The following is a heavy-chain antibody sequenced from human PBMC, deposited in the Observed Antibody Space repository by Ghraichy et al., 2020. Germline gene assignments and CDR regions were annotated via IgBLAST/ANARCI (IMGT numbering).Heavy chain of an antibody. Sequence: SETLSLTCTVSGGSIISGSYYWGWIRQPPGKGLEWLGTIYYSGSTYYNPSLKSRVTISVDTSKNKFSLKLSSVTAADTAVYYCARREAPYCSDTRCYERVFDYWGQGTLVTVSS. CDR1: GGSIISGSYY. D-gene: IGHD2-2*01. V-gene: IGHV4-39*01. CDR2: IYYSGST. J-gene: IGHJ4*02. CDR3: ARREAPYCSDTRCYERVFDY.